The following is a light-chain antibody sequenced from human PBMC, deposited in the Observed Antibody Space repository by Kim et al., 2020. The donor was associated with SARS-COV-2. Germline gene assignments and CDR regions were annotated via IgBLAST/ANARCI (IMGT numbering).Light chain of an antibody. CDR2: DAS. Sequence: EIVLTQSPATLSLSPGERATLSCRASQSVSRLVAWYRQKPGQAPRLLIYDASTRATGIPASFSASGSGTDFTLTISNVDPEDFAVYYCQQRSHWPDTFGQGTELEIK. J-gene: IGKJ2*01. CDR1: QSVSRL. V-gene: IGKV3-11*01. CDR3: QQRSHWPDT.